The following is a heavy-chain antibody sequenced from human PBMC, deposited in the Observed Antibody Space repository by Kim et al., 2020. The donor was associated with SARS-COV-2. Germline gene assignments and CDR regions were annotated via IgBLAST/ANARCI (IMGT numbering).Heavy chain of an antibody. CDR2: IYSGGSST. V-gene: IGHV3-23*03. J-gene: IGHJ4*02. CDR3: AKVVAVAGGGAFDY. Sequence: GGSLRLSCAASGFTFSSYAMSWVRQAPGKGLEWVSVIYSGGSSTYYADSVKGRFTISRDNSKNTLYLQMNSLRAEDTAVYYCAKVVAVAGGGAFDYWGQGTLVTVSS. CDR1: GFTFSSYA. D-gene: IGHD6-19*01.